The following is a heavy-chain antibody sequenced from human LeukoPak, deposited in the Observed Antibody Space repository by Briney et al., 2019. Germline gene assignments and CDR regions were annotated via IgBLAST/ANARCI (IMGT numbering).Heavy chain of an antibody. CDR1: GYTFTGYY. D-gene: IGHD5-18*01. J-gene: IGHJ4*02. CDR2: INPNSGGT. CDR3: ARDLSSYGLSFDY. V-gene: IGHV1-2*02. Sequence: ASVKVSCKASGYTFTGYYMHWVRQAPGQGLEWMGWINPNSGGTNYAQKFQGRVTMTRDTSISTAYMELSRLRSDDTAVYYCARDLSSYGLSFDYWGQGTLVTVSS.